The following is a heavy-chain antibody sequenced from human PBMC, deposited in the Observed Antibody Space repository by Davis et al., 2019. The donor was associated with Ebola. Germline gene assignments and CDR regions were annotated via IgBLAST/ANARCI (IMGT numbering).Heavy chain of an antibody. Sequence: GESLKISCAASGFTFSSYAMSWVRQAPGKGLEWVSAISGSGGSTYYADSVRGRFTISRDNSKNTLYLQMNSLRAEDTAIYYCAKDKNYDFWGGYPHDAFDIWGQGTMVTVSS. CDR2: ISGSGGST. D-gene: IGHD3-3*01. J-gene: IGHJ3*02. CDR3: AKDKNYDFWGGYPHDAFDI. CDR1: GFTFSSYA. V-gene: IGHV3-23*01.